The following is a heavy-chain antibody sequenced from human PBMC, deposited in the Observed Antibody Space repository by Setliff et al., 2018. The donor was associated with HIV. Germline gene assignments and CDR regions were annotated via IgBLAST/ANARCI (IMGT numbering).Heavy chain of an antibody. CDR2: IINSGSTI. J-gene: IGHJ4*02. CDR1: GFTVRSSY. CDR3: AKDSVVPAAGRVFDY. V-gene: IGHV3-23*01. D-gene: IGHD2-2*01. Sequence: GGSLRLSCAASGFTVRSSYMSWVRQAPGKGLEWVSGIINSGSTIYYADSVKGRFTISRDNSKNTLYLQMNSLRAEDTAIYYCAKDSVVPAAGRVFDYWGQGTLVTVSS.